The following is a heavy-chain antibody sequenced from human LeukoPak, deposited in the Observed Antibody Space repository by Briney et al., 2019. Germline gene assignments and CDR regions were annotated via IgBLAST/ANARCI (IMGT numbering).Heavy chain of an antibody. J-gene: IGHJ4*02. D-gene: IGHD3-10*01. Sequence: SETLSLTCTVSGGSISSSSSYWGWIRQPPGKGLEWIGEINHSGSTNYNPSLKSRVTISVDTSKNQFSLKLSSVTAADTAVYYCARGFGELRNRITGHSDYWGQGTLVTVSS. CDR2: INHSGST. CDR1: GGSISSSSSY. V-gene: IGHV4-39*07. CDR3: ARGFGELRNRITGHSDY.